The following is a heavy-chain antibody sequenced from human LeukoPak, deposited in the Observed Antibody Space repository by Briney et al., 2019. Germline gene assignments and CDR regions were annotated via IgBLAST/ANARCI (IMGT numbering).Heavy chain of an antibody. J-gene: IGHJ4*02. Sequence: PGGSLRLSCAASGFTFSSYEMNWVRQAPGKGLEWVSYISSSGSTIYYADSVKGRFTISRDNAKNSLYLQVNSLRAEDTAVYYCARVGGYYQEVGYWGQGTLVTVSS. V-gene: IGHV3-48*03. D-gene: IGHD3-22*01. CDR1: GFTFSSYE. CDR3: ARVGGYYQEVGY. CDR2: ISSSGSTI.